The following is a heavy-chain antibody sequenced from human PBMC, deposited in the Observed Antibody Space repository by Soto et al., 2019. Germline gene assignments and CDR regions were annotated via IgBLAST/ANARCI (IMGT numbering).Heavy chain of an antibody. V-gene: IGHV1-8*01. CDR1: GYTFTNYD. CDR2: MTPNSGNT. D-gene: IGHD7-27*01. Sequence: QVQLVQSGAEVKKPGASVKVSCKASGYTFTNYDINWVRQATGQGLEWMGWMTPNSGNTGYAQKFQGKVTMTRDTSKHTAYMELSRLKSEVAAVYSCARNTYELGDFAYWGQGTLVTVSS. J-gene: IGHJ4*02. CDR3: ARNTYELGDFAY.